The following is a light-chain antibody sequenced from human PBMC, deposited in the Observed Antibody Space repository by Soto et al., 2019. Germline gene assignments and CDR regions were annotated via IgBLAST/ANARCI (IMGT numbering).Light chain of an antibody. CDR3: QQSYSTPPT. J-gene: IGKJ2*01. CDR2: AAS. V-gene: IGKV1-39*01. Sequence: DIQMTQSPSSLSASVGDRVTITCRASQNISTYLNWYQQKVGKAPKLRIYAASSLQRGVTSRFSGSGSGTDFTLTISSLQPEDFATYYCQQSYSTPPTFGQGTKLEIK. CDR1: QNISTY.